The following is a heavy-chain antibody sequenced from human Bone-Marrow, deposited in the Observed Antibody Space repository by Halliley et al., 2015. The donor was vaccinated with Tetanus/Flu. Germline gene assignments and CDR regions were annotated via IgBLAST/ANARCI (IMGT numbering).Heavy chain of an antibody. CDR1: GFTFRNYA. CDR2: VSGSGGST. D-gene: IGHD1-7*01. CDR3: AKDALVATTEDYYYYYGMDV. J-gene: IGHJ6*02. V-gene: IGHV3-23*01. Sequence: SLRLSCAASGFTFRNYAMSWVRQAPGKGLEWVSAVSGSGGSTYYADSVKGRFTISRDNSKNRLYLQMNSLRAEDTAVYYCAKDALVATTEDYYYYYGMDVWGQGTTVTVSS.